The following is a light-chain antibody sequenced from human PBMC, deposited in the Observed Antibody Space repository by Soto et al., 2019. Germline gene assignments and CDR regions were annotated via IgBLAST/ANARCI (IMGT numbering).Light chain of an antibody. CDR2: DAS. CDR3: QQRSNWPLT. Sequence: EVVLTQSPATLSFSPGERATLSCRASQSVSNSLAWYQQKPGQAPRLLIYDASDRATGIPARFSGGGSGIDFTLIISSLEPEDFAVYYCQQRSNWPLTFGEGTKVDIK. J-gene: IGKJ4*01. CDR1: QSVSNS. V-gene: IGKV3-11*01.